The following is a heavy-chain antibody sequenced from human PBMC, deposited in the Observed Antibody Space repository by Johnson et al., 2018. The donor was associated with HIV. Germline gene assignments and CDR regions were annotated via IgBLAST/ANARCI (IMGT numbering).Heavy chain of an antibody. D-gene: IGHD3-16*01. Sequence: VQLVESGGGVVQPGRSLRLSCAASRFTFSSYAMHWVRQAPGKGLEWVAVIWYDGSNKYYADSVKGRFTISRDNSKNTLYLEMNSLRAEDTAVYYCARDYETIWGQGTMVTVSS. V-gene: IGHV3-30*14. CDR3: ARDYETI. J-gene: IGHJ3*02. CDR2: IWYDGSNK. CDR1: RFTFSSYA.